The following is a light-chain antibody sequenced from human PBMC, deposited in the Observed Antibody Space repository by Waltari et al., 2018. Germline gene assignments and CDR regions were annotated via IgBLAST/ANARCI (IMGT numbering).Light chain of an antibody. V-gene: IGLV2-14*03. J-gene: IGLJ3*02. CDR3: ASKTNNAAVL. Sequence: QSALTQPASVSGSPGQSITISCTGTSNDVGSYDCVSWYQNHPGKVPQLLIYDVHNRPSGASDRFSGSKSGNTASLTISGLQAGDEADYYCASKTNNAAVLFGGGTQVTVL. CDR1: SNDVGSYDC. CDR2: DVH.